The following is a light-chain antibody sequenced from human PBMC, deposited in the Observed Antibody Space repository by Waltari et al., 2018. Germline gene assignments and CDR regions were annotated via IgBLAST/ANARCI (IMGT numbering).Light chain of an antibody. J-gene: IGLJ3*02. CDR3: CSHGGFDTFWV. CDR2: YVS. CDR1: PSDVGGYDF. V-gene: IGLV2-11*01. Sequence: QSALPQPRSVSGSPGQSVPISCTGTPSDVGGYDFVSWYQQHPGKAPKLIIYYVSQRPSGVPDRFSGSKSGNTASLTITGLRDDDEAEYFCCSHGGFDTFWVFGGGTKVIVL.